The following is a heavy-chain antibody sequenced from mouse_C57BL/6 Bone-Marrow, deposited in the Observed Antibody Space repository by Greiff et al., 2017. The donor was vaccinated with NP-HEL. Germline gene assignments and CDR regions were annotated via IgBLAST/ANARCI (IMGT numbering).Heavy chain of an antibody. CDR1: GYAFTNYL. J-gene: IGHJ3*01. V-gene: IGHV1-54*01. CDR3: ARSGDRRFGY. Sequence: QVQLQQSGAELVRPGTSVKVSCKASGYAFTNYLIEWVKQRPGQGLEWIGVINPGSGGTNYNEKVKGKVTLTADKSSSTAYMQVSSLTSEDSALYFCARSGDRRFGYWGQGALVTVSA. CDR2: INPGSGGT. D-gene: IGHD3-1*01.